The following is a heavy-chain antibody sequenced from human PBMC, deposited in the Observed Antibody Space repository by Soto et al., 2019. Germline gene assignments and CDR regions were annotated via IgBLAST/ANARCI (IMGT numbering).Heavy chain of an antibody. Sequence: ASVKVSCKASGYTFTSYGISWVRQAPGQGLEWMGWISAYNGNTNYAQKLQGRVTMTTDTSTSTAYMELRSLRSDDTAVYYCARDFDYCSGGSCYSFGSGFDYWGQGTLVTSPQ. CDR2: ISAYNGNT. CDR1: GYTFTSYG. J-gene: IGHJ4*02. V-gene: IGHV1-18*01. D-gene: IGHD2-15*01. CDR3: ARDFDYCSGGSCYSFGSGFDY.